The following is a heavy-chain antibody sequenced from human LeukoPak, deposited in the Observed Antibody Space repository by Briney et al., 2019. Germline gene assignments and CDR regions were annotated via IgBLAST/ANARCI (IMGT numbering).Heavy chain of an antibody. D-gene: IGHD6-13*01. CDR1: GGSISSSNW. CDR3: ARDCIAAAATGAFDI. Sequence: SGTLSLTCAVSGGSISSSNWWGWVRQPPGKGLEWIGEIYHSGSTNYNPSLKSRVTISVDKSKNQFSLKLSSVTAADTAVYYCARDCIAAAATGAFDIWGQGTMVTVSS. J-gene: IGHJ3*02. V-gene: IGHV4-4*02. CDR2: IYHSGST.